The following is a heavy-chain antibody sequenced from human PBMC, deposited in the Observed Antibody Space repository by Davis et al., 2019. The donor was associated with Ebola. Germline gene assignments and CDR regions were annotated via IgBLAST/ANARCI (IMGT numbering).Heavy chain of an antibody. J-gene: IGHJ6*02. CDR2: IIPIFGTA. V-gene: IGHV1-69*06. D-gene: IGHD6-6*01. Sequence: SVKVSCKASGGTFSSYAISWVRQAPGQGLEWMGGIIPIFGTADYAQKFQGRVTITADKSTSTAYMELSSLRSEDTAVYYCARDSSSYFYYYGMDVWGQGTTVTVSS. CDR3: ARDSSSYFYYYGMDV. CDR1: GGTFSSYA.